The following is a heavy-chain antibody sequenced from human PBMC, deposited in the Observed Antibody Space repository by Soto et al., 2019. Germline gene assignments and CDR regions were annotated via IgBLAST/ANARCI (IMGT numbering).Heavy chain of an antibody. V-gene: IGHV4-59*08. Sequence: SETLSLTCTVSGGSISSYYWSWIRQPPGKGLEWIGYIYYSGSTNYNPSLKSRVTISVDTSKNQFSLKLSSVTAADTAVYYCARVAEGTYSYDSSGYFDCCGQGTLVRVSS. J-gene: IGHJ4*02. CDR3: ARVAEGTYSYDSSGYFDC. CDR1: GGSISSYY. CDR2: IYYSGST. D-gene: IGHD3-22*01.